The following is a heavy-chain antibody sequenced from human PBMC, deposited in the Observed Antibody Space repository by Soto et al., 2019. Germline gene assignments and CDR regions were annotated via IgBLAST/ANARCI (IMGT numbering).Heavy chain of an antibody. Sequence: PSETLSLTCTFSGGSISSYYWSWIRQPPGKGLERIGYIYYSGSTNYNPSLKSRVTISVDTSKNQFSLKLSSVTAADTAVYYCGRVSDYYGSGSYYKFWFDPVPQGTLVTVPS. CDR1: GGSISSYY. J-gene: IGHJ5*02. V-gene: IGHV4-59*01. D-gene: IGHD3-10*01. CDR2: IYYSGST. CDR3: GRVSDYYGSGSYYKFWFDP.